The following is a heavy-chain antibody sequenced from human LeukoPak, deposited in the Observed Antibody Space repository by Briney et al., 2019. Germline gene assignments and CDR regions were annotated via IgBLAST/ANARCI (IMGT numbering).Heavy chain of an antibody. D-gene: IGHD1-7*01. CDR3: ARDGGQTGTGAFDY. J-gene: IGHJ4*02. CDR2: INGDNGNT. Sequence: GASVKVSCKTSGYAFSSYAMHWVRQAPGQRLEWMGCINGDNGNTQYSQKFQGRVTITRDTSVSTAYMELSSLRSEDTAVYYCARDGGQTGTGAFDYWGQGTLVTVSS. CDR1: GYAFSSYA. V-gene: IGHV1-3*01.